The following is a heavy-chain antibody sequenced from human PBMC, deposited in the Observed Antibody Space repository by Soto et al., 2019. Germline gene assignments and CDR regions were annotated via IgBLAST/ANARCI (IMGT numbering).Heavy chain of an antibody. CDR2: ISPSGVTI. V-gene: IGHV3-48*02. CDR1: TSTFSRYG. Sequence: EVLLVESGGGLVQAGGSLRLSCAASTSTFSRYGMNWVRQAPGNGLEWISFISPSGVTIYYADSVRGRFTLSRDNAKDSLLLQMNILRDDDRAVYYFVIVGITVATIGGHWGQGTLVTVSS. CDR3: VIVGITVATIGGH. J-gene: IGHJ4*02. D-gene: IGHD5-12*01.